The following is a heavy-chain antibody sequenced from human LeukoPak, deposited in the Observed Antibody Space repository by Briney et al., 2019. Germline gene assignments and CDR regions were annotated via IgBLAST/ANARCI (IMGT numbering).Heavy chain of an antibody. Sequence: SETLSLTCTVSDYSISSGYFWTWIRQPPGKGLEWIGSIFHTGSSYYNPSLKSPVAIPVDTAKNQFSRELSSVTAAYTAVYYCAKDLGRTIYDNWFDPWGQGTLVTVSS. J-gene: IGHJ5*02. D-gene: IGHD2/OR15-2a*01. V-gene: IGHV4-38-2*02. CDR1: DYSISSGYF. CDR3: AKDLGRTIYDNWFDP. CDR2: IFHTGSS.